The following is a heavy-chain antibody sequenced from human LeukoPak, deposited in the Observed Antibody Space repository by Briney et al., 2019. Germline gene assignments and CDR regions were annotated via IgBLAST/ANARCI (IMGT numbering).Heavy chain of an antibody. Sequence: PGGSLRLSCAASGFTFDDYAMHWVRQAPGKGLEWVSGISWSSGSIGYADSVKGRFTISRDNAKNSLYLQMNSLRAEDTALYYCAKDSTAFGSSWSAGGFDYWGQGTLVTVSS. J-gene: IGHJ4*02. V-gene: IGHV3-9*01. CDR2: ISWSSGSI. D-gene: IGHD6-13*01. CDR1: GFTFDDYA. CDR3: AKDSTAFGSSWSAGGFDY.